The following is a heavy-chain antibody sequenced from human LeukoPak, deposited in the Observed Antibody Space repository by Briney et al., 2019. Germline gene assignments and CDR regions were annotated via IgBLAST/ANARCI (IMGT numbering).Heavy chain of an antibody. CDR3: TTYNYAGTTGYFDY. J-gene: IGHJ4*02. D-gene: IGHD4-17*01. CDR2: IKSKTDGGTT. V-gene: IGHV3-15*07. Sequence: GGSLRLSCAASGFTFSNAWMNWVRQAPGKGLEWVGRIKSKTDGGTTDYAAPVKGRFAISRDDSKNMLYLQMNNLKTEDTAVYYCTTYNYAGTTGYFDYWGQGTLVTVST. CDR1: GFTFSNAW.